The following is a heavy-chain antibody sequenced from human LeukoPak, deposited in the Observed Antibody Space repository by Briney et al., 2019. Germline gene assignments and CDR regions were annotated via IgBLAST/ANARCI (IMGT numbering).Heavy chain of an antibody. D-gene: IGHD2-2*01. Sequence: SETLSLTCTVSGGSISSSSYYWSWIRQPPGKGLEWIGSIYYSGSTYYNPSLKSRVTISVDTSKNQFSLKLSSVTAADTAVYYCARRWCSSTSCYYFDYWGQGTLVTVSS. J-gene: IGHJ4*02. CDR3: ARRWCSSTSCYYFDY. CDR2: IYYSGST. V-gene: IGHV4-39*01. CDR1: GGSISSSSYY.